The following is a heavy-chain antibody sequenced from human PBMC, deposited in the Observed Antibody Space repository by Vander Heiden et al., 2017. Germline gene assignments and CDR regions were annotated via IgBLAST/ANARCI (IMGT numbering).Heavy chain of an antibody. Sequence: QVQLVQSGAEVKKPGASVKVSCKASGYTFTSYFIHWVRQAPGQGLEWMGIINPSGGSTDYAQKFQGRVTLTRDTSTSTVYMELSRLRSEDTAVYYCARSGDYADYDLGYWGQGTLVTVPS. V-gene: IGHV1-46*01. D-gene: IGHD4-17*01. CDR1: GYTFTSYF. J-gene: IGHJ4*02. CDR2: INPSGGST. CDR3: ARSGDYADYDLGY.